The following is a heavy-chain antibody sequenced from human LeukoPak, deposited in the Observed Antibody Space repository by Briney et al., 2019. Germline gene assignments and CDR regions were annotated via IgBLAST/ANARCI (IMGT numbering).Heavy chain of an antibody. CDR3: AKSPRLGYCSGGSCYPGY. D-gene: IGHD2-15*01. CDR2: ISSSSTDI. CDR1: GFTFSTYN. Sequence: GGSLRLSCAASGFTFSTYNMNWVRQAPGKGLDWVSSISSSSTDINYAGSVKGRFTISRDNAKNSLYLQMNSLRAEDTAVYYCAKSPRLGYCSGGSCYPGYWGQGTLVTVSS. J-gene: IGHJ4*02. V-gene: IGHV3-21*01.